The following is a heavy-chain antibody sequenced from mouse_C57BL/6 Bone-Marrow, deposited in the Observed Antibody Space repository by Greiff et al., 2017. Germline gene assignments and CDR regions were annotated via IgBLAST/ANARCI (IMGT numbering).Heavy chain of an antibody. Sequence: VQLQQPGAELVMPGASVKLSCKASGYTFTSYWMNWVKQRPGQGLEWIGEIDPSDSYTNYNQKLKGKSTVTVDKSSSTAYMQLSSLTSEDSAFYYCARDYPYAIDYWGQGTSVTVSS. CDR1: GYTFTSYW. J-gene: IGHJ4*01. CDR3: ARDYPYAIDY. V-gene: IGHV1-69*01. D-gene: IGHD2-4*01. CDR2: IDPSDSYT.